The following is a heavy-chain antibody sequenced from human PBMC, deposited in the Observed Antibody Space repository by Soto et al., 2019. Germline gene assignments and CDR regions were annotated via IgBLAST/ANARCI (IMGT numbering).Heavy chain of an antibody. CDR2: INHSGST. CDR1: GGSFSGYY. V-gene: IGHV4-34*01. D-gene: IGHD4-17*01. J-gene: IGHJ4*02. CDR3: ARWDYGSFDY. Sequence: SETLSLTCAVYGGSFSGYYWSWIRQPPGKGLEWIGEINHSGSTNYNPSLKGRVTISVDTSKNQFSLKLSSVTAADTAVYYCARWDYGSFDYWGQGTLVTVSS.